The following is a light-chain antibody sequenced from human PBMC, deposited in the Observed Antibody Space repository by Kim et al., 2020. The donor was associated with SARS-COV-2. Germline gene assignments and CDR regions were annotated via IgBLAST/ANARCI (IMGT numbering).Light chain of an antibody. J-gene: IGLJ1*01. V-gene: IGLV2-8*01. Sequence: QSALTQPPSASGSPGQSVTISCTGSSSDIGAYENVSWYQQHPGKAPKLMISEVTKRSSGVPDRFSGSKSGNMASLTVSGLQVEDEADYYCCSYARTSYVFGTGTKVTVL. CDR1: SSDIGAYEN. CDR2: EVT. CDR3: CSYARTSYV.